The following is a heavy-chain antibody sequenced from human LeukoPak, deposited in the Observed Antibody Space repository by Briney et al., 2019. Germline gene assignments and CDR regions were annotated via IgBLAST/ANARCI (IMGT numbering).Heavy chain of an antibody. V-gene: IGHV1-69*05. CDR2: IIPIFGTA. CDR3: AIDRVSGSYHTNWFDP. Sequence: SVKVSCKASGGTFSSYAISWVRQAPGQGLEWMGGIIPIFGTANYAQKFQGRVTITTDESTSTAYMELSSLRSEDTAVYYCAIDRVSGSYHTNWFDPWGQGTLVTVSS. CDR1: GGTFSSYA. D-gene: IGHD3-16*01. J-gene: IGHJ5*02.